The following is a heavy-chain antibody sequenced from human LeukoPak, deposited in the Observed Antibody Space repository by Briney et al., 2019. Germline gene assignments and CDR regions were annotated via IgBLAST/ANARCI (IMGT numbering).Heavy chain of an antibody. CDR3: AKDRHSSGWSFDY. J-gene: IGHJ4*02. Sequence: AGGSLRLSCAASGFTFSSYGMHWVRQAPGKGLEWVSAISGSGGSTYYADSVKGRFTISRDNSKNTLYLQMNSLRAEDTAVYYCAKDRHSSGWSFDYWGQGTLVTVSS. V-gene: IGHV3-23*01. CDR2: ISGSGGST. CDR1: GFTFSSYG. D-gene: IGHD6-19*01.